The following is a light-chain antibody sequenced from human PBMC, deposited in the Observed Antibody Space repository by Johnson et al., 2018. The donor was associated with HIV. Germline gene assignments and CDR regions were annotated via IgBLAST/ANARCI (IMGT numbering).Light chain of an antibody. J-gene: IGLJ1*01. CDR1: SSNIGSNY. CDR3: GAWDRSLNAYV. CDR2: ENN. Sequence: QLVLTQPPSVSAAPGQKVTVSCSGSSSNIGSNYVSWYQQLPGTAPKLLIYENNKRPSGISDRFSGSKSGTSVTLGITGLQTGDEGDYYCGAWDRSLNAYVFGAGTKVTVL. V-gene: IGLV1-51*02.